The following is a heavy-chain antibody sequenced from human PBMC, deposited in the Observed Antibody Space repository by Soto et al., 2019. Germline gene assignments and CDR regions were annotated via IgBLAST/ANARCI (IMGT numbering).Heavy chain of an antibody. V-gene: IGHV4-59*01. CDR1: GGSISSYY. CDR2: IYYSGST. CDR3: ARVRPPQQRIHYAFDI. D-gene: IGHD6-13*01. J-gene: IGHJ3*02. Sequence: SETLSLTCTVSGGSISSYYWSWIRQPPGKGLEWIGYIYYSGSTNYNPSLKSRVTISVDTSKNQFSLKLSSVTAADTAVYYCARVRPPQQRIHYAFDIWGQGTMVTVSS.